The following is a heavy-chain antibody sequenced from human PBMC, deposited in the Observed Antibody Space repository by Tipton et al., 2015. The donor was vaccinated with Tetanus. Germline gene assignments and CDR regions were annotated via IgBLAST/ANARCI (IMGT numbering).Heavy chain of an antibody. CDR1: GGSISSYY. J-gene: IGHJ5*02. CDR2: IYYSGST. CDR3: ARVHSFWYSSSWYWFDP. V-gene: IGHV4-59*12. Sequence: TLSLTCTVSGGSISSYYWSWIRQPPGKGLEWIGYIYYSGSTNYNPSLKSRVTVSVDTSKNQFSLKLSSVTAADTAVYYCARVHSFWYSSSWYWFDPWGQGTLVTVSS. D-gene: IGHD6-13*01.